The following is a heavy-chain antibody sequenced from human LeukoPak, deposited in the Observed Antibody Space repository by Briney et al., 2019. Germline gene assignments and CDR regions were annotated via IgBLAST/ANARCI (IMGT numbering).Heavy chain of an antibody. CDR3: ARGTPRGYFDS. V-gene: IGHV3-66*01. J-gene: IGHJ4*02. Sequence: GGSLRLSCAASGFTVGSNYMSWVRQAPGKGLEWVSVIFSGGSMFYADSVRGRFSISRDNSENTVYLQMNSLRADDTAVYYCARGTPRGYFDSWGQGTLVTVSS. CDR2: IFSGGSM. CDR1: GFTVGSNY. D-gene: IGHD2-15*01.